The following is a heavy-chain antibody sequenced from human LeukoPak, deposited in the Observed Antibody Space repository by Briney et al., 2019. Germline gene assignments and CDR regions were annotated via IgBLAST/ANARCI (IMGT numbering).Heavy chain of an antibody. J-gene: IGHJ4*02. V-gene: IGHV1-18*01. CDR2: ISAYNGNT. Sequence: ASVKVSCKASGYTFTSYGISWVRQAPGQGLEWMGWISAYNGNTNYAQKLQGRVTMTTDTSPSTAYMELRSLISDDAAVYYCASGGPYYDLWSGHTDAFDIWGQGTLVSVSS. D-gene: IGHD3-3*01. CDR3: ASGGPYYDLWSGHTDAFDI. CDR1: GYTFTSYG.